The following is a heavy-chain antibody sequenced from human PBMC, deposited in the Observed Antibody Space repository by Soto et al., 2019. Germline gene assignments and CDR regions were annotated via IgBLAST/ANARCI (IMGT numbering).Heavy chain of an antibody. D-gene: IGHD5-12*01. V-gene: IGHV1-3*04. J-gene: IGHJ5*01. CDR3: ARDLLGGDTGYDS. CDR2: INTANGDT. Sequence: QVQLVQSGADVKKPGASVKISCKASGYSFTNYVIHWVRQAPGQRLEWMGWINTANGDTKYSQSFQGRLTITSDTSASTVYMELRSLRSEDTAIYYCARDLLGGDTGYDSWGQGSLITVSS. CDR1: GYSFTNYV.